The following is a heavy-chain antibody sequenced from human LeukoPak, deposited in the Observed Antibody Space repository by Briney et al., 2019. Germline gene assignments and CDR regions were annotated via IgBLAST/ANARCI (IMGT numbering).Heavy chain of an antibody. J-gene: IGHJ4*02. CDR1: GGSLSSYY. D-gene: IGHD3-16*02. CDR3: ARSYYDYVWGSYHPYYFDY. CDR2: IYYSGST. V-gene: IGHV4-59*01. Sequence: SETLSLTCTVSGGSLSSYYWSWIRQPPGKGLEWIGYIYYSGSTNYNPSLKSRVTISVDTSKSQFSLKLSSVTAADTAVYYCARSYYDYVWGSYHPYYFDYWGQGTLVTVSS.